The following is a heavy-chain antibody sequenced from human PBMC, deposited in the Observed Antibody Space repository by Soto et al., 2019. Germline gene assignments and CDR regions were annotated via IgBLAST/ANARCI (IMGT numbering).Heavy chain of an antibody. CDR3: ASNYYDSSGYFDY. CDR1: GYSISSGYY. D-gene: IGHD3-22*01. Sequence: SETLSLTCAASGYSISSGYYWGWIRQPPGKGLEWIGSIYHSGSTYYNPSLKSRVTISVDTSKNQFSLKLSPVTAADTAVYYCASNYYDSSGYFDYWGQGTLVTVSS. J-gene: IGHJ4*02. V-gene: IGHV4-38-2*01. CDR2: IYHSGST.